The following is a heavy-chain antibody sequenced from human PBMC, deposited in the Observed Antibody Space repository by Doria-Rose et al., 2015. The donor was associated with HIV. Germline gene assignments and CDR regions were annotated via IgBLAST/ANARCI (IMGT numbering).Heavy chain of an antibody. D-gene: IGHD6-13*01. J-gene: IGHJ4*02. CDR2: IFSDDER. CDR1: GVSLSSPGMG. CDR3: ARIKSSRWYHKYYFDF. Sequence: QITLKESGPVLVKPTETLTLTCTVSGVSLSSPGMGVSWIRQPPGKALEWLANIFSDDERSYTTSLKSRLTISRGTSKSQVVLIMTDMDPVDTATYYCARIKSSRWYHKYYFDFWGQGTLVIASA. V-gene: IGHV2-26*01.